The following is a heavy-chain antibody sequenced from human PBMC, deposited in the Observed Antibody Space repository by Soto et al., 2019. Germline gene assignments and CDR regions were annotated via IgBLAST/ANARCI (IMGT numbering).Heavy chain of an antibody. CDR2: ITHIFGTD. D-gene: IGHD5-12*01. CDR1: GGTFSSYA. V-gene: IGHV1-69*13. J-gene: IGHJ3*02. Sequence: ASVEISCKASGGTFSSYAISRVRPAPRQGREWMGGITHIFGTDNYEPMFEGRVTITANESTSTAYMELSSMRAEDTAVYYCAREGLEMAKIGLAFDIWGQGTMVTVSS. CDR3: AREGLEMAKIGLAFDI.